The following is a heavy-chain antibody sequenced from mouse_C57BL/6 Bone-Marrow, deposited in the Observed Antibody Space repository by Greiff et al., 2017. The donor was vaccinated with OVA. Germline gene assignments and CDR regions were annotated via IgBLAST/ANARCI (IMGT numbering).Heavy chain of an antibody. CDR3: ARRTLAGTGDWYFDV. D-gene: IGHD3-3*01. J-gene: IGHJ1*03. CDR1: GFTFSSYG. CDR2: ISSGGSYT. V-gene: IGHV5-6*02. Sequence: EVKLVESGGDLVKPGGSLKLSCAASGFTFSSYGMSWVRQTPDKRLEWVATISSGGSYTYYPDRVKGRFTISRDNAKNTLYLQLSSLESEDTAMYDCARRTLAGTGDWYFDVWGTGTTVTVAS.